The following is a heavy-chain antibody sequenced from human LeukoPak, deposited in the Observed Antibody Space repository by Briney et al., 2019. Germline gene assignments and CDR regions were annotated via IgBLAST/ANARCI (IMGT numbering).Heavy chain of an antibody. Sequence: GGSLRLSCAASGFTFISYSMNWVSQAPGKGLEWVSYIASTSSPIYYADSAKGRFTISRDNARNSLHLQMNSLRDEDTAVYYCARDGSNSGPDFDYWGQGILVTVSS. D-gene: IGHD2/OR15-2a*01. CDR2: IASTSSPI. CDR3: ARDGSNSGPDFDY. CDR1: GFTFISYS. J-gene: IGHJ4*02. V-gene: IGHV3-48*02.